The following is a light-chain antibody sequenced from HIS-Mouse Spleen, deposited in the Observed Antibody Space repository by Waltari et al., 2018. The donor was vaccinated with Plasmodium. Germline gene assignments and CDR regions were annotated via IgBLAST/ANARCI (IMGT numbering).Light chain of an antibody. J-gene: IGLJ2*01. CDR2: QDS. Sequence: SYELTQPPPVSVSPGQTASITCPGDKLGDKYACWYQPKPGQSPVLVIYQDSKRPSGIPERFSGSNSGNTATLTISGTQAMDEADYYCQAWDSSTVVFGGGTKLTVL. CDR1: KLGDKY. CDR3: QAWDSSTVV. V-gene: IGLV3-1*01.